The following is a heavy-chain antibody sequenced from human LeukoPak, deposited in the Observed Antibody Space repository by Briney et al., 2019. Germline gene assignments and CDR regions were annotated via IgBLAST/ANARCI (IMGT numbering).Heavy chain of an antibody. CDR2: INPNSGGT. D-gene: IGHD6-13*01. J-gene: IGHJ6*03. V-gene: IGHV1-2*02. CDR1: GYTFTGYY. Sequence: GASVKVSCKASGYTFTGYYMHWVRQAPGQGLEWMGWINPNSGGTNYAQKFQGRVTITADKSTSTAYMELSGLRSEDTAVYFCARESESRSSWYGIYYYYYMDVWGKGTTVTVSS. CDR3: ARESESRSSWYGIYYYYYMDV.